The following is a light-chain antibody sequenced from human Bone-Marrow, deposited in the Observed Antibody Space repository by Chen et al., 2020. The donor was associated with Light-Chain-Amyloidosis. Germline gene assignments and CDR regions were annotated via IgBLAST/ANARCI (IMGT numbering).Light chain of an antibody. CDR2: DDS. J-gene: IGLJ3*02. CDR1: NIGSTS. CDR3: QVWDRSSDRPV. V-gene: IGLV3-21*02. Sequence: SYVLTQPSSVSVAPGQTATIACGGNNIGSTSVHWYQQTPGQAPLLVVYDDSDRPSGIPERLSGSNSGNTATLTISRVEAGYEADYYGQVWDRSSDRPVFGGGTKLTVL.